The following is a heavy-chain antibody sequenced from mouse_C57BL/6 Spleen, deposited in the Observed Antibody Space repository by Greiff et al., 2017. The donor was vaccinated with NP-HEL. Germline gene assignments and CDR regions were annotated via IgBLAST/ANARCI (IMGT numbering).Heavy chain of an antibody. V-gene: IGHV1-82*01. CDR2: IYPGDGDT. J-gene: IGHJ2*01. CDR3: ARSGYESE. Sequence: QVQLQQSGPELVKPGASVKISCKASGYAFSSSWMNWVKQRPGKGLEWIGRIYPGDGDTNYNGKFKGKATLTADKSSSTAYMQLSSLTSGDAAVYFCARSGYESEWGHGTTRTVSS. CDR1: GYAFSSSW. D-gene: IGHD2-2*01.